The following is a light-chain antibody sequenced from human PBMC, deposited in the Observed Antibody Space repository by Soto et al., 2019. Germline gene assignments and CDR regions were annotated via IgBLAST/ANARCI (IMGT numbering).Light chain of an antibody. Sequence: ALPMTQSPSSLSASVGDRVTITCRASQGIRNDLGWYQQKPGKAPKLLIYATSSLQSGVPSRFSGSGSGTDFTLTISSLQPEDFATYYCLQDYNHPWTFGQGTKVEIK. V-gene: IGKV1-6*01. CDR3: LQDYNHPWT. CDR1: QGIRND. CDR2: ATS. J-gene: IGKJ1*01.